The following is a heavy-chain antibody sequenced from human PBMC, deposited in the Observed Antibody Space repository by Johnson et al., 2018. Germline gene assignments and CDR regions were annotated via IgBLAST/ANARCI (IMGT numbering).Heavy chain of an antibody. D-gene: IGHD6-13*01. CDR3: ARGWYPRGY. CDR2: IEHSGST. Sequence: QVQLQQWGAGLLKPSETLSLSCAVSGGSFSDYYWSWIRQSPGKGLEWIGEIEHSGSTNHNPSLKSRVTISVDTSKNQCSLKLTSVTAADTAVYYCARGWYPRGYWGQGTLVTVSS. CDR1: GGSFSDYY. V-gene: IGHV4-34*01. J-gene: IGHJ1*01.